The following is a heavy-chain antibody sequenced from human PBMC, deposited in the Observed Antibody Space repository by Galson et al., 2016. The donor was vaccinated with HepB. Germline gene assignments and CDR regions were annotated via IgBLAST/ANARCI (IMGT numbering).Heavy chain of an antibody. CDR2: INPSTGDT. J-gene: IGHJ4*02. Sequence: SVKVSCKASGYPFTGYFIHWMRQAPGQGLEWMGWINPSTGDTNYAQRFQGWVTMTSDTSLSTDYTELTSLTSDDTAMYYCARGPSTGAYDYLGPETLVTVSS. D-gene: IGHD2-8*02. CDR1: GYPFTGYF. CDR3: ARGPSTGAYDY. V-gene: IGHV1-2*04.